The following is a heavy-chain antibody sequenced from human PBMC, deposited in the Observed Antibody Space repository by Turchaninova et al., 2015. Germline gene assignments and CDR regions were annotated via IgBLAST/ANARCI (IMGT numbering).Heavy chain of an antibody. J-gene: IGHJ1*01. Sequence: QVQLVESGGGVVQPGRSLRLSCAASGVTFNSYGMHWVRQPQGKGLGGVAGIGNDGSNKYKADSRKGRFTSSRDNSKNTLYLKMNSLRAEDTAVYYCARDWAPYSGSYGTQYFQHWGQGTLVTVSS. CDR3: ARDWAPYSGSYGTQYFQH. CDR1: GVTFNSYG. V-gene: IGHV3-33*01. CDR2: IGNDGSNK. D-gene: IGHD1-26*01.